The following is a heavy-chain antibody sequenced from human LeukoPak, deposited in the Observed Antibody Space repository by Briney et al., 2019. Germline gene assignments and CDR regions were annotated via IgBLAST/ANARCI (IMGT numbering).Heavy chain of an antibody. Sequence: PSETLSLTCTVSGGSISSSGSYWGWIRQPPGRGLEWIVTIYYSGSTYYNPSLKSRVTISVDTSKNQFSLNLRSVTPEDTAVYYCARNLIPEQLVLNFWGQGTLVTVSS. J-gene: IGHJ4*02. CDR1: GGSISSSGSY. CDR2: IYYSGST. D-gene: IGHD6-13*01. V-gene: IGHV4-39*07. CDR3: ARNLIPEQLVLNF.